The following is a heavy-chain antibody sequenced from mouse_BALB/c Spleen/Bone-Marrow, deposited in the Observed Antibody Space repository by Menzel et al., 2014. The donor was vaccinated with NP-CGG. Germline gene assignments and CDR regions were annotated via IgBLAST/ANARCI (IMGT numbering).Heavy chain of an antibody. CDR3: ARLHYYGYEAY. D-gene: IGHD1-2*01. CDR1: GFDFSTYW. CDR2: INPDSSTI. J-gene: IGHJ3*01. V-gene: IGHV4-1*02. Sequence: EVKVIESGGGLVQPGGSLKLSCAALGFDFSTYWMSWVRQAPGKGLEWIGEINPDSSTINYTPSLKDKFIISRDNAKNTLYLQMSKVRSEDTALYYCARLHYYGYEAYWGQGTLVTVSA.